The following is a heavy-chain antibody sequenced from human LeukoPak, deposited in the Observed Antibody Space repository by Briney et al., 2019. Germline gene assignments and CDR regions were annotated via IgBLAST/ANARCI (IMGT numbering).Heavy chain of an antibody. CDR3: ARGHLTFDY. V-gene: IGHV4-34*01. CDR2: INHSGST. CDR1: GGSFGAYY. Sequence: SETLSLTCAVYGGSFGAYYWSWIRQPPGKGLEWIGEINHSGSTNYNPSLKSRVTISGDTSKNQFSLNLSSVTAADTAVYYCARGHLTFDYWGQGTLVTVSS. J-gene: IGHJ4*02. D-gene: IGHD3-9*01.